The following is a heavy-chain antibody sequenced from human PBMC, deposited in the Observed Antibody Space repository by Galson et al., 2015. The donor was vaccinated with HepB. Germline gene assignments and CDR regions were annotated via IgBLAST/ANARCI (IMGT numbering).Heavy chain of an antibody. CDR3: ARRSRVPAALNWFDP. D-gene: IGHD2-2*01. J-gene: IGHJ5*02. V-gene: IGHV4-34*01. CDR2: INHSGST. CDR1: GGSFSGYY. Sequence: LSLTCAVYGGSFSGYYWSWIRQPPGKGLEWIGEINHSGSTNYNPSLKSRVTISVDTSRNQFSLKLSSVTAADTAVYYCARRSRVPAALNWFDPWGQGTLVTVSS.